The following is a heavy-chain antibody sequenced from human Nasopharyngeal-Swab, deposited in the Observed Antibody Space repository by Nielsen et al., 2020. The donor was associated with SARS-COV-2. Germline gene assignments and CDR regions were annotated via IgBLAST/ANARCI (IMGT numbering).Heavy chain of an antibody. Sequence: GESLKISCAASGFTFSSYAMHWVRQAPGKGLEWVAVISYDGSNKYYADSVKGRFTISRDNSKNTLYLQMNSLRAEDTAVYYCARDPAITGTTFDPWGQGTLVTVPS. V-gene: IGHV3-30-3*01. J-gene: IGHJ5*02. CDR1: GFTFSSYA. CDR2: ISYDGSNK. D-gene: IGHD1-7*01. CDR3: ARDPAITGTTFDP.